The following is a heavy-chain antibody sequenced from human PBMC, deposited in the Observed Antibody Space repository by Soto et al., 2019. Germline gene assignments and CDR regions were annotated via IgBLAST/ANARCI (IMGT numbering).Heavy chain of an antibody. Sequence: PSETLSLTCTFSGCSISSSSYYWGWIRQPPGKGLEWIGSIYYSGSTYYNPSLKSRVTISVDTSKNQFSLKLSSVTAADTAVYYCARPSTQNWFDPWGQGTLVTVSS. V-gene: IGHV4-39*01. J-gene: IGHJ5*02. CDR3: ARPSTQNWFDP. CDR1: GCSISSSSYY. CDR2: IYYSGST.